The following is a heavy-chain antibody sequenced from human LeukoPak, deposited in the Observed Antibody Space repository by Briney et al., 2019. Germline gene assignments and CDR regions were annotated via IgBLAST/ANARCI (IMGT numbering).Heavy chain of an antibody. CDR3: ARLLFYESSGYYYFDS. D-gene: IGHD3-22*01. CDR1: GGSINSDDYY. J-gene: IGHJ4*02. CDR2: IYYSGST. Sequence: SETLSLTCTVSGGSINSDDYYWSWIRQPPGKGLEWIGFIYYSGSTYYIPSLKSRVTISLDTSKNQFSLRLSSVTAADTAVYYCARLLFYESSGYYYFDSWGQGTLVTVSS. V-gene: IGHV4-30-4*08.